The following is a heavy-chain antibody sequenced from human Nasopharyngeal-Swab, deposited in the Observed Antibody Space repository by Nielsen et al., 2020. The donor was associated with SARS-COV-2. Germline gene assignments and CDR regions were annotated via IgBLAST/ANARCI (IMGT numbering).Heavy chain of an antibody. D-gene: IGHD6-19*01. CDR1: GFTFSGSA. CDR3: TRPYSSGWYEY. V-gene: IGHV3-73*01. Sequence: GESLKISCAASGFTFSGSAMHWVRQASGKGLEWVGRIRSKANSYATAYAASVKGRFTISRDDSKNTAYLQMNSLKTEDTAVYHCTRPYSSGWYEYWGQGTLVTVSS. CDR2: IRSKANSYAT. J-gene: IGHJ4*02.